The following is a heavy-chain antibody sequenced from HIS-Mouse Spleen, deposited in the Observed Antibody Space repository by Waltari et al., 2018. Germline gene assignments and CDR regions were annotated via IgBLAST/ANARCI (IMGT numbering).Heavy chain of an antibody. J-gene: IGHJ4*02. CDR1: GYTFTGYY. CDR3: ARPAIGNSGFDY. D-gene: IGHD4-4*01. V-gene: IGHV1-2*02. Sequence: QVQLVQSGAEVKKTGASVKVSCKASGYTFTGYYMHWVRQVPGQGREWMGWINPNSGGTNYAQKFQGRVTMTRDTSISTAYMELSRLRSDDTAVYYCARPAIGNSGFDYWGQGTLVTVSS. CDR2: INPNSGGT.